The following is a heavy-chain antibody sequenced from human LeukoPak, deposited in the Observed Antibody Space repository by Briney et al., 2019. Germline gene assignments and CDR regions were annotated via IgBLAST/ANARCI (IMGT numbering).Heavy chain of an antibody. V-gene: IGHV4-61*02. J-gene: IGHJ4*02. CDR3: ATYPYSSLSEEDY. D-gene: IGHD6-6*01. CDR2: IYTSGNT. CDR1: GGSISSGSYY. Sequence: PSETLSLTCTVSGGSISSGSYYWSWIRQPAGKGLEWIGRIYTSGNTNYNPSLKSRVTISVDTSKNQFSLKLSSVTAADTAVYYCATYPYSSLSEEDYWGQGTLVTVSS.